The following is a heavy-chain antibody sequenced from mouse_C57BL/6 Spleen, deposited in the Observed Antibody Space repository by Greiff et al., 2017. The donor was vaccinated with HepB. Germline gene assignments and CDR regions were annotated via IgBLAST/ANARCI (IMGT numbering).Heavy chain of an antibody. CDR2: INPDSSTI. CDR3: ARPRLTGKRAWFAY. V-gene: IGHV4-1*01. CDR1: AVDFSRYW. Sequence: AASAVDFSRYWMSWVRRAPGKGLEWIGEINPDSSTINYAPSLKDKFIISRDNAKNTLYLQMSKVRSEDTALYYCARPRLTGKRAWFAYWGQGTLVTVSA. J-gene: IGHJ3*01. D-gene: IGHD4-1*01.